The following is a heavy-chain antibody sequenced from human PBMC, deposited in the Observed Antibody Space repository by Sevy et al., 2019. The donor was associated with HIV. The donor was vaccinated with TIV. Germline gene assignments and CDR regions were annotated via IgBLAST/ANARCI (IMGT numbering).Heavy chain of an antibody. J-gene: IGHJ6*02. Sequence: GGSLRLSCAASGFTFSSYGMHWVRQAPGKGLEWVAVISYDGSNKYYADSVKGRFTISRDNSKNTLYLQMNSLRAADTAVYYCAKDALLWFRELSAGMDVWGQGTTVTVSS. CDR1: GFTFSSYG. V-gene: IGHV3-30*18. D-gene: IGHD3-10*01. CDR2: ISYDGSNK. CDR3: AKDALLWFRELSAGMDV.